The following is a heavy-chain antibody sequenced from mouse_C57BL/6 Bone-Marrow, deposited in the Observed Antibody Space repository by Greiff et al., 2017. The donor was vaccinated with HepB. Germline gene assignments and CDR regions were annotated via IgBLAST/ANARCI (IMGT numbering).Heavy chain of an antibody. CDR1: GYTFTSYG. V-gene: IGHV1-81*01. CDR2: IYPRSGNT. Sequence: VQLQESGAELARPGASVKLSCKASGYTFTSYGISWVKQRTGQGLEWIGEIYPRSGNTYYNEKFKGKATLTADKSSSTAYMQLRSLTSEDSAVYFCARWDYCGPYYFDYWGQGTTLTVSS. J-gene: IGHJ2*01. CDR3: ARWDYCGPYYFDY. D-gene: IGHD1-1*01.